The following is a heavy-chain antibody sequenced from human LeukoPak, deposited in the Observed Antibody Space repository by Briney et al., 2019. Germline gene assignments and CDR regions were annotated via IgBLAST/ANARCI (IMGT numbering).Heavy chain of an antibody. V-gene: IGHV4-30-2*01. Sequence: PSETLSLTCTVSGGSISSGGYYWSWIRQPPGKGLEWIGYIYHSGSTYYNPSLKSRVTISVDKSKNQFSLRLSSVTAADTAVYYCARMGSSGYYPTGWGQGTLVTVSS. CDR1: GGSISSGGYY. D-gene: IGHD3-22*01. J-gene: IGHJ4*02. CDR2: IYHSGST. CDR3: ARMGSSGYYPTG.